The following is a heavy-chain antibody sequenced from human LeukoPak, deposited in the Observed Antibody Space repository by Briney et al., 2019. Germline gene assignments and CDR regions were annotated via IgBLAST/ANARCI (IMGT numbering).Heavy chain of an antibody. CDR3: ARDPYQMYYFDY. CDR2: ISYDGSNK. J-gene: IGHJ4*02. D-gene: IGHD2-2*01. V-gene: IGHV3-30*04. CDR1: GFTFSSYA. Sequence: GGSLRLSCAASGFTFSSYAMHWVRQAPGKGLEWVAVISYDGSNKYYADSVKGRFTISRDNSKNTLYLQMNSLRAEDTAVYYCARDPYQMYYFDYWGQGTLATVSS.